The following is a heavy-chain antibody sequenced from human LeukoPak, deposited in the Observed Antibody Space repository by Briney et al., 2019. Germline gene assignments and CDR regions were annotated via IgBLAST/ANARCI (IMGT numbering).Heavy chain of an antibody. J-gene: IGHJ5*02. V-gene: IGHV3-21*04. CDR1: GFTFSNYV. Sequence: GGSLRLSCAASGFTFSNYVMGWVRQAPGKGLEWVSSISSSSSYIYYADSVKGRFTISRDNAKNSLYLQMNSLRAEDTALYYCARQSNWNYEKYWFDPWGQGTLVTVSS. D-gene: IGHD1-7*01. CDR3: ARQSNWNYEKYWFDP. CDR2: ISSSSSYI.